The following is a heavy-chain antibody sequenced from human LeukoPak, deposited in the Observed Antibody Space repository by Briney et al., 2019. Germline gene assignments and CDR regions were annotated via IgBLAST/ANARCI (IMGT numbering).Heavy chain of an antibody. D-gene: IGHD6-19*01. Sequence: GGSLRLSCAASGFTFSSYWMSWVRQAPGKGLEWVANIKQDGSEKYYVDSVKGRFTISRDNAKNSLYLQMNSLRAEDTAVYYCAIDPGQWLPRAFDIWGQGTMVTVSS. V-gene: IGHV3-7*03. CDR1: GFTFSSYW. CDR3: AIDPGQWLPRAFDI. J-gene: IGHJ3*02. CDR2: IKQDGSEK.